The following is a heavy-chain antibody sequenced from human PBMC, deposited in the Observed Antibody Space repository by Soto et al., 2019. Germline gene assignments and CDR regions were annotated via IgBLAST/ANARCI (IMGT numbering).Heavy chain of an antibody. D-gene: IGHD1-26*01. V-gene: IGHV1-18*04. CDR1: GYTFPSYG. CDR2: ISAYNGNT. CDR3: ARGPPRASLPWFDP. Sequence: GASVEVSCKASGYTFPSYGISWVRQAPVQGLEWMGWISAYNGNTNYAQKLQGRVTMTTDTSTSTAYMELRSLRSDDTAVYYCARGPPRASLPWFDPWGQGNLVTVSS. J-gene: IGHJ5*02.